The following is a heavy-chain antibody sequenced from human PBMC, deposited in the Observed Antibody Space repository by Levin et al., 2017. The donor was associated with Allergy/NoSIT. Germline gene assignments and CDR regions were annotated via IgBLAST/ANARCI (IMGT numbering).Heavy chain of an antibody. CDR1: GFTFSNYA. CDR2: VSYDGRNK. Sequence: GGSLRLSCAASGFTFSNYAMHWVRQAPGKGLEWVALVSYDGRNKFFADSVRGRVTISRDTSKSTMYLQVNSLRVEDTAVYHCARQLYSYSSCWFDLWGQGTLVTVSS. D-gene: IGHD3-22*01. J-gene: IGHJ5*02. V-gene: IGHV3-30*04. CDR3: ARQLYSYSSCWFDL.